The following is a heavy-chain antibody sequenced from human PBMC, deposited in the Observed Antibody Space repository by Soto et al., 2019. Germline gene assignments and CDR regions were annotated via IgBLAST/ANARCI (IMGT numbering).Heavy chain of an antibody. CDR3: ARSIKRIAAAAGSPYYYYYYGMDV. Sequence: SETLSLTCAVYGGSFSGYYWSWIRQPPGKGLEWIGEINHSGSTNYNPSLKSRVTISVDTSKNQFSLKLISVTAADTAVYYCARSIKRIAAAAGSPYYYYYYGMDVWGQGTTVTVSS. J-gene: IGHJ6*02. D-gene: IGHD6-13*01. V-gene: IGHV4-34*01. CDR2: INHSGST. CDR1: GGSFSGYY.